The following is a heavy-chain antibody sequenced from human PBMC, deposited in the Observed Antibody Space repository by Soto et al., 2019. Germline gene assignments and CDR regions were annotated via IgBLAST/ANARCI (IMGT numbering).Heavy chain of an antibody. V-gene: IGHV4-30-4*01. D-gene: IGHD1-26*01. Sequence: PSETLSLTCTVSGGSISSGDYYWSWIRQPPGKGLEWIGYIYYSGSTYYNPSLKSRVTISVDTSKNQFSLKLSSVTAADTAVYYCARWGSPPYCYFDYWGQGTLVTVSS. CDR2: IYYSGST. CDR3: ARWGSPPYCYFDY. CDR1: GGSISSGDYY. J-gene: IGHJ4*02.